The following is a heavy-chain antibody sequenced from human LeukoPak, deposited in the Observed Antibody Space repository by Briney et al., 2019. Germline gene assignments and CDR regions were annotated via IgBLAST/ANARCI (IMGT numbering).Heavy chain of an antibody. V-gene: IGHV1-3*01. J-gene: IGHJ4*02. D-gene: IGHD5-12*01. CDR3: ARGCGGYDCLALPSPFDY. CDR1: GYTFTSYA. Sequence: ASVKVSCKASGYTFTSYAMHWVRQAPGQRLEWMGWINAGNGNTKYSQKFQGRVTITRDTSASTAYMELSSLRSEDTAVYYCARGCGGYDCLALPSPFDYWGQGTLVTVSS. CDR2: INAGNGNT.